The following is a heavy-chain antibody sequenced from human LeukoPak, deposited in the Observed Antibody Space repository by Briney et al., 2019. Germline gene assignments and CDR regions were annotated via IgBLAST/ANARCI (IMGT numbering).Heavy chain of an antibody. CDR1: GFTVSSNY. J-gene: IGHJ4*02. D-gene: IGHD3-22*01. Sequence: GGSLRLSCAASGFTVSSNYMSWVRQAPGKGLEWVSVIYSGGSTYYSDSVKGRFTISRDNSKNTLYLQMNSLRAEDTAVYYCARDYYDSSGAGSLWGQGTLVTVSS. CDR3: ARDYYDSSGAGSL. CDR2: IYSGGST. V-gene: IGHV3-66*02.